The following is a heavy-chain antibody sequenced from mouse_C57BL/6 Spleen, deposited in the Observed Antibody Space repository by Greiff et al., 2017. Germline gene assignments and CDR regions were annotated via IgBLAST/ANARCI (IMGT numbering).Heavy chain of an antibody. CDR2: IHPNSGST. CDR1: GYTFTSYW. V-gene: IGHV1-64*01. CDR3: ARGRYYDGSNYAMDY. D-gene: IGHD1-1*01. Sequence: QVQLQQPGAELVKPGASVKLSCKASGYTFTSYWMHWVKQRPGQGLEWIGMIHPNSGSTNYNEKFKSKATLTVDKSSSTAYMQLSSLTSEDSAVYYCARGRYYDGSNYAMDYWGQGTSVTVSS. J-gene: IGHJ4*01.